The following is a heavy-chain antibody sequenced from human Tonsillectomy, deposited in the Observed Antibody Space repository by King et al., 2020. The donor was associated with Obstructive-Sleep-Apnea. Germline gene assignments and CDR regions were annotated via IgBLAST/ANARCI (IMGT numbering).Heavy chain of an antibody. CDR1: GFTFSFYA. D-gene: IGHD6-19*01. CDR3: ARDRAEQLLVEGDDAFDI. Sequence: VQLVESGGGVVQPGRSLRLSCAASGFTFSFYAMHWVRQAPGKGLEWVAVISYDERNKYYADSVKGRFTISRDNSKNTLYLQMNSLRAEDTAVYYCARDRAEQLLVEGDDAFDIWGHGTVVTVSS. V-gene: IGHV3-30*04. CDR2: ISYDERNK. J-gene: IGHJ3*02.